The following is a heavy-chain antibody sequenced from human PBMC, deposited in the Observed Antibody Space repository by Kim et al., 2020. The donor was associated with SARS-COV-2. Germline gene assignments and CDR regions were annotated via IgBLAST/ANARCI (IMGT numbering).Heavy chain of an antibody. D-gene: IGHD6-19*01. CDR1: GGSMNNYY. CDR2: IYYSGNP. J-gene: IGHJ4*02. Sequence: SETLSLTCSVSGGSMNNYYWSWIRQSPGKGLECIGYIYYSGNPRYNPSLKGRVTISIDTSQNQLSLELNSVTAADTALYYCARLTGLVVAGAYYFDSWGQGIPVTVS. CDR3: ARLTGLVVAGAYYFDS. V-gene: IGHV4-59*01.